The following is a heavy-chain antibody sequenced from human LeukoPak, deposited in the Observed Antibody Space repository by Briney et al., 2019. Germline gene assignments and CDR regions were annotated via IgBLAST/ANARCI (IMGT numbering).Heavy chain of an antibody. V-gene: IGHV3-23*01. CDR1: GFTFSNSD. CDR2: ISGSGAST. D-gene: IGHD6-19*01. CDR3: ARGQYSSGFSYNWFDP. Sequence: TGGSLRLSCAASGFTFSNSDMNWVRLAPGKGLEWVSGISGSGASTYYADSVKGRFTISRDNSKNTLYLQMNSLTAEDTAVYYCARGQYSSGFSYNWFDPWGQGTLVTVSS. J-gene: IGHJ5*02.